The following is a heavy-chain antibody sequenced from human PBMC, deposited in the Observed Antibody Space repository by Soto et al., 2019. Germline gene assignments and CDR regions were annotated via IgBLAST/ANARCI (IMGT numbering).Heavy chain of an antibody. CDR3: AASIFYYGMDV. CDR2: IYPGNSDT. CDR1: GYTFTNYW. V-gene: IGHV5-51*01. J-gene: IGHJ6*02. Sequence: GESLKISCKGFGYTFTNYWIGWVRQMPGKGPSWMGIIYPGNSDTKYNPSFQGQGTISADKSISTTYLQWSSLKASDTAIYYCAASIFYYGMDVWGQGTTVTVSS.